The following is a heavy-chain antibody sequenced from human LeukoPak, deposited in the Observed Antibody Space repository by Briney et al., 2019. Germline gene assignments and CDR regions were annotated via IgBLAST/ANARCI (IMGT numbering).Heavy chain of an antibody. J-gene: IGHJ4*02. D-gene: IGHD5-18*01. CDR3: ARVSRCRYSYGIDY. Sequence: SETLSLTCTVSGYSISSGYYWGWIRQPPGKGLEWIGNTYHSGSTYYNPSLKSRVTISVDTSNNQFSLELSPVTAADTAVYDGARVSRCRYSYGIDYWGQGNLVTVSS. CDR2: TYHSGST. CDR1: GYSISSGYY. V-gene: IGHV4-38-2*02.